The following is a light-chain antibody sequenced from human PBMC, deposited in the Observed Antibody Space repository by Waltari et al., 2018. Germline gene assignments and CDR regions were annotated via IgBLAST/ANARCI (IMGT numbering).Light chain of an antibody. Sequence: QSALTQPASVSGSPGQSITISCTGTSSDAGSSISVSWYQQHPGKAPKCMIYEVNKRPSGVSHRFSGSKSGNTASLTISGLHPEDEADYYCSSYTTSNTVVFGGGTKLTVL. CDR2: EVN. J-gene: IGLJ2*01. V-gene: IGLV2-14*01. CDR3: SSYTTSNTVV. CDR1: SSDAGSSIS.